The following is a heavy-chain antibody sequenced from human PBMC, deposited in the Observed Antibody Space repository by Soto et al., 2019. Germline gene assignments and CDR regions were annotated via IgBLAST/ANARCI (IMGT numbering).Heavy chain of an antibody. Sequence: QVQLVQSGAEVKKPGSSVKVSCKASGGTFSSYISWVRQAPGQGLEWMGRIIPILGIANYAQKFLGRVTITADKSTSTAYMELSSLRSEDTAVYYCAGLLYYDSSGYPVDYWGQGTLVTVSS. CDR1: GGTFSSY. V-gene: IGHV1-69*02. J-gene: IGHJ4*02. D-gene: IGHD3-22*01. CDR2: IIPILGIA. CDR3: AGLLYYDSSGYPVDY.